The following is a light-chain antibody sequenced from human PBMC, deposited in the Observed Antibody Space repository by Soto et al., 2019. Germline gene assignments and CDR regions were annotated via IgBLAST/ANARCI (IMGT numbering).Light chain of an antibody. Sequence: EIVLTQSPGTLSLSPGERATLSCRASTSVSSSYLAWYQQKPGQAPRLLIYGASSRATGIPDRFSGSGSGTDFTLTISRLEPEEFAVYYCQQYGSSPGTFGQGTKVEIK. V-gene: IGKV3-20*01. CDR2: GAS. CDR1: TSVSSSY. J-gene: IGKJ1*01. CDR3: QQYGSSPGT.